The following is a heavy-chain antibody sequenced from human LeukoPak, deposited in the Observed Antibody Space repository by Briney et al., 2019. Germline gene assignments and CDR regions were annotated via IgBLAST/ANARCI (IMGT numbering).Heavy chain of an antibody. CDR2: IRYDESNK. D-gene: IGHD1-14*01. CDR1: GFTFSSYG. J-gene: IGHJ4*02. V-gene: IGHV3-30*02. Sequence: GGTLRLSCVTSGFTFSSYGMHWVRQAPGKGLEWVAFIRYDESNKYYADSVKGRFTISRDNSKNTLYLQMNSLRAEDTAVYYCAKGDKPGYWGQGTLITVSS. CDR3: AKGDKPGY.